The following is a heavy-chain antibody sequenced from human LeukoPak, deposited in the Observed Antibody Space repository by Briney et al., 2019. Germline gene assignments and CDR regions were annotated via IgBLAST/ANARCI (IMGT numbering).Heavy chain of an antibody. J-gene: IGHJ5*02. D-gene: IGHD6-13*01. CDR1: GYTFTSYA. Sequence: ASVKVSCKASGYTFTSYAISWVRQAPGQGLEWMGGIIPIFGTANYAQKFQGRVTITADESTSTAYMELSSLRSEDTAVYYCARDDMDSSSWYNWFDPWGQGTLVTASS. CDR2: IIPIFGTA. CDR3: ARDDMDSSSWYNWFDP. V-gene: IGHV1-69*13.